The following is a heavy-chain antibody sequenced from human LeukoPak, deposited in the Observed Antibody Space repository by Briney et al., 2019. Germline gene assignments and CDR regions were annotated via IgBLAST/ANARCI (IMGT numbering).Heavy chain of an antibody. CDR2: ISYRGRT. CDR1: NASISSYS. D-gene: IGHD3-10*01. Sequence: SETLSLTCTVSNASISSYSWSWIRQPPGKGLEWIGYISYRGRTHYNPSLKSRVTISVDTSKNQFSLNLTSVTAADTAVYYCARGNHESVWLRHYYGSGSYYSDQYYFDYRGQGTLVTVSS. CDR3: ARGNHESVWLRHYYGSGSYYSDQYYFDY. J-gene: IGHJ4*02. V-gene: IGHV4-59*12.